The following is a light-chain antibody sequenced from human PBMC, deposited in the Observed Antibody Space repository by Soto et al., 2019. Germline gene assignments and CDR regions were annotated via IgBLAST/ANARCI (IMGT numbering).Light chain of an antibody. CDR2: DVS. Sequence: QSALTQPASVSGSPGQSITISCTGTSSDVGDYNSLSWYQQYPGKAPKLMIYDVSNRPLRVSNRFSASKSGNTASLTISGLQAGDEGNYYCSSYPTNPPLGVFGRGTKVTFL. CDR1: SSDVGDYNS. CDR3: SSYPTNPPLGV. V-gene: IGLV2-14*01. J-gene: IGLJ1*01.